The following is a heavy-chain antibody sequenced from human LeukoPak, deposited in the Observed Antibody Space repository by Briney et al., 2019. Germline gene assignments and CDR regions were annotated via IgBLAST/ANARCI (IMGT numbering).Heavy chain of an antibody. D-gene: IGHD5-18*01. CDR3: ARLRMVNHAFDI. V-gene: IGHV4-38-2*01. Sequence: SETLSLTCAVSGYSISSGCYWGWIRQPPGKGLEWIRSIYHSGSTYYNPSLKSRVTISVDTSKNQFSLKLSSVTAADTAVYYCARLRMVNHAFDIWGQGTMVTVSS. CDR2: IYHSGST. CDR1: GYSISSGCY. J-gene: IGHJ3*02.